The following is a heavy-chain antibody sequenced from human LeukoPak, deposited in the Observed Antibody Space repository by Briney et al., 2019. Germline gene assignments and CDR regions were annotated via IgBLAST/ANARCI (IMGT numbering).Heavy chain of an antibody. CDR2: ISTSSSTI. CDR1: GFNFSTYS. D-gene: IGHD3-10*01. CDR3: ASLTYYYGSGNSFDI. J-gene: IGHJ3*02. V-gene: IGHV3-48*04. Sequence: GGSLRLSCAASGFNFSTYSMNWVRQAPGKGLEWVSYISTSSSTIYYADSVKGRFTISRDSAKNSLYLQMNSLRAEDTAVYYCASLTYYYGSGNSFDIWGQGTMVTVSS.